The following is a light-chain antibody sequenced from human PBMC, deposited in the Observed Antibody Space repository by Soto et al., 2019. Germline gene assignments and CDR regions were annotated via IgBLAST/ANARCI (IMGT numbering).Light chain of an antibody. Sequence: QSVLTQPPSVSGAPGQRVTISCTGSSSNIGTQYDVHWYQQLPGTAPKLLIYGSSNRPSGVPDRFSGSKSGTSASLAITGLQAEDEADDYCQSYDSSLSGVVFGGGTKLTVL. V-gene: IGLV1-40*01. CDR1: SSNIGTQYD. CDR2: GSS. J-gene: IGLJ2*01. CDR3: QSYDSSLSGVV.